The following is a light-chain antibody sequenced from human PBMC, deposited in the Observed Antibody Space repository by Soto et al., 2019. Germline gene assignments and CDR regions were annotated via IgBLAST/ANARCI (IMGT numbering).Light chain of an antibody. J-gene: IGKJ2*01. Sequence: DFVMTQAPDSLAVSLGERATINCKSSQTVLYNSNNKNHLGWFQQKPGHPPKLLIYGASTRASGVPDRFGGSGSGTDFTLTISSLQAEDVAVYYCQQYYSIPFTFGQGTKLEIK. CDR3: QQYYSIPFT. CDR2: GAS. V-gene: IGKV4-1*01. CDR1: QTVLYNSNNKNH.